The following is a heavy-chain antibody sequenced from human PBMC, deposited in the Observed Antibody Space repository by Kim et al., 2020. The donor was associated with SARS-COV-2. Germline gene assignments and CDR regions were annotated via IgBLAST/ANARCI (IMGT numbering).Heavy chain of an antibody. J-gene: IGHJ4*02. Sequence: SYAQKFQGRVTMTRDTSTSTVYMELSSLRSEDTAVYYCARGDYGSATLDYWGQGTLVTVSS. CDR3: ARGDYGSATLDY. D-gene: IGHD3-10*01. V-gene: IGHV1-46*01.